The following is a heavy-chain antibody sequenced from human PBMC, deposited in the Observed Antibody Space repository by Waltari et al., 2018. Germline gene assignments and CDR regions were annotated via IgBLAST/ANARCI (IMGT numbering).Heavy chain of an antibody. V-gene: IGHV3-23*01. CDR2: IRCSGGRT. Sequence: EVQLLESGGGLVQPGGSLRLSCAASGFTFSSYAMSWVRQAPGKGLGWLSAIRCSGGRTYYADAVKGRSTISRDNTKNTLYLQMNSMRAEDTAVYYCAKVGSSGWSMYYFDYWGQGTLVTVSS. CDR1: GFTFSSYA. CDR3: AKVGSSGWSMYYFDY. D-gene: IGHD6-19*01. J-gene: IGHJ4*02.